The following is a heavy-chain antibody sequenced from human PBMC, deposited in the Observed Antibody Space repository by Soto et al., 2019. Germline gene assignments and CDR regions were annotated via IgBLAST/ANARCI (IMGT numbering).Heavy chain of an antibody. V-gene: IGHV1-18*01. CDR2: ISGYNGDT. J-gene: IGHJ6*02. Sequence: QGQLVQSGGEVKKPGASVKVSCKASGYTFIRYGISWVRQAPGQGLEWMGWISGYNGDTKYAQKFQGRVTMTVDTSTTTAYMELRSLTSDDRAVYYCAKNGQPPYYYYGMDVWGQGTTVTVSS. CDR3: AKNGQPPYYYYGMDV. D-gene: IGHD2-8*01. CDR1: GYTFIRYG.